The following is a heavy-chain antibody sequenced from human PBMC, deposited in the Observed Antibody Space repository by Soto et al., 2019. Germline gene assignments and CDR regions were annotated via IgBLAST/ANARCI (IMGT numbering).Heavy chain of an antibody. CDR1: GGTFNKYA. V-gene: IGHV1-69*12. CDR3: AQTLGSAVAGPGRFDL. J-gene: IGHJ2*01. D-gene: IGHD6-19*01. Sequence: QVQLVQSGAEVKKPGSSVKVSCKASGGTFNKYAISWLRQAPGQGPEWMGGITPMFGIGNYAQKFQGRVTITADESSTTVHMELMRLTCEDTAVYYCAQTLGSAVAGPGRFDLWGRGTRVIVSS. CDR2: ITPMFGIG.